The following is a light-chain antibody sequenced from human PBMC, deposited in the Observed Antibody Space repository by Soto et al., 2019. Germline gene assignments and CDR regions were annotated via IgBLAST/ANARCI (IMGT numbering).Light chain of an antibody. V-gene: IGLV1-44*01. CDR2: AND. CDR1: RSNIGGNA. J-gene: IGLJ2*01. CDR3: AVWDDNLKGL. Sequence: QSVLTQPPSMSGTPGRRVTISCSGSRSNIGGNAVTWYQQVPGTAPRLLIYANDQRPSGVSDRFSGSKSATSASLAISGLQSEDEADYYCAVWDDNLKGLFGGGTQLTVL.